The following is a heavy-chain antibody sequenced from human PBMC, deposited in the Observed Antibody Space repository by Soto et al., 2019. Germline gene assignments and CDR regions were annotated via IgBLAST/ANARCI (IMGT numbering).Heavy chain of an antibody. V-gene: IGHV4-39*01. CDR3: ARHRAVGGSSWYYYYGMDV. CDR1: GGSISSSSYY. J-gene: IGHJ6*02. Sequence: SETLSLTCTVSGGSISSSSYYWGWIRQPPGKGLEWIGSIYYSGSTYYNPSLKSRVTISVDTSKNQFSLKLSSVTAADTAVYYCARHRAVGGSSWYYYYGMDVWGQGTTVTVSS. D-gene: IGHD6-13*01. CDR2: IYYSGST.